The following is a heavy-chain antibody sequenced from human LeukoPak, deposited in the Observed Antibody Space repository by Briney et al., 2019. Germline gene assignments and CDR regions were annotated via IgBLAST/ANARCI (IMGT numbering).Heavy chain of an antibody. CDR1: GFTFSSYG. D-gene: IGHD2-15*01. CDR2: ISYDGSNK. V-gene: IGHV3-30*18. CDR3: AKDRTTVARIFDY. Sequence: PGGSLRLSCAASGFTFSSYGMHWVRQAPGKGLEWVAVISYDGSNKYYADSVKGRFTISRDNSKNTLYLQMNSLRAEDTAVYYCAKDRTTVARIFDYWGQGTLVTVSS. J-gene: IGHJ4*02.